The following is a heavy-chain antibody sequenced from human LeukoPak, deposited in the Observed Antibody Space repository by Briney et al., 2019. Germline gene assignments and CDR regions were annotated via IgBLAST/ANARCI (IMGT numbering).Heavy chain of an antibody. V-gene: IGHV3-66*01. CDR1: GFTVSSNY. D-gene: IGHD6-6*01. J-gene: IGHJ4*02. CDR3: ARVAAYLFDY. Sequence: PGGSLRLSCAVSGFTVSSNYMSWVRQAPGKGLEWVSLIYSDGNTYYADSVKGRFTISRDNSKNTLYLQMNSLRAEDTAVYYCARVAAYLFDYWGQGTLVTVSS. CDR2: IYSDGNT.